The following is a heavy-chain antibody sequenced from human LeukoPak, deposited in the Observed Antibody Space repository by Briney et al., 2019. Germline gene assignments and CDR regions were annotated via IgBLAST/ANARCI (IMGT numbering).Heavy chain of an antibody. CDR3: ARGGPSGYAFFDY. V-gene: IGHV4-34*01. CDR1: GGSFSGYY. D-gene: IGHD5-12*01. Sequence: TSETLSLTCAVYGGSFSGYYWSWIRQPPGKGLEWIGEINHSGSTNYNPSLKSRVTISVDTSKNQFSLKLSSVTAADTAVHYCARGGPSGYAFFDYWGQGTLVTVSS. J-gene: IGHJ4*02. CDR2: INHSGST.